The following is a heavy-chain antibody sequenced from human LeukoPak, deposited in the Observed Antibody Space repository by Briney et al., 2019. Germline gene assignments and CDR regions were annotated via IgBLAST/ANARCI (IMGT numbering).Heavy chain of an antibody. CDR1: GGSIRGSTYY. D-gene: IGHD6-19*01. J-gene: IGHJ5*02. CDR3: ARRSTVAGRGRFDP. Sequence: PSETLSLTCSVSGGSIRGSTYYWAWIRQPPGKGLEWLGSVHYSGSTYDNPSLESRVTISVDTSKNQFSLKLISVTAADTAVYYCARRSTVAGRGRFDPWGQGTLVTVSS. V-gene: IGHV4-39*01. CDR2: VHYSGST.